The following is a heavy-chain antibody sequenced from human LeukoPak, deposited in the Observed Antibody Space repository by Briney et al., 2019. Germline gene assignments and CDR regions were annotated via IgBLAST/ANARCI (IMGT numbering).Heavy chain of an antibody. J-gene: IGHJ4*02. CDR2: ISSNGDSA. CDR1: GLSFSSYV. CDR3: VKSPHYNDYVFDH. V-gene: IGHV3-64*03. D-gene: IGHD4/OR15-4a*01. Sequence: SGGSLRLSCTASGLSFSSYVMHWVRQAPGKGLECVSAISSNGDSAYYADSVRGRFTISRDNSKNSVYLQLSSLGFEDTAMYYCVKSPHYNDYVFDHWGQGTLVTVSS.